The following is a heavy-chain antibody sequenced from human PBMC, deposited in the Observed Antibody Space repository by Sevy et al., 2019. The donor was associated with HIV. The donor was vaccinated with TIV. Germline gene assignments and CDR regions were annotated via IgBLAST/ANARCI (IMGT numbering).Heavy chain of an antibody. J-gene: IGHJ4*02. CDR1: GGSISSGDYN. CDR2: IYYSGLT. D-gene: IGHD4-4*01. CDR3: ARSYSDYGNALAFDY. Sequence: SETLSLTCTVSGGSISSGDYNWNWIRQPPGKGLEWIGYIYYSGLTYYNPSLKSRITLSVDTSENQFSLTLSSVTAADTAVYYCARSYSDYGNALAFDYWGQGTLVTVSS. V-gene: IGHV4-30-4*01.